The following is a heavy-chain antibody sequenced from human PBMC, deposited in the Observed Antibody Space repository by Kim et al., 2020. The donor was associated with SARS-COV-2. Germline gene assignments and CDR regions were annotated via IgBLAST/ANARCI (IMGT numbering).Heavy chain of an antibody. CDR3: ARGPGVAATTTTIAYYFDY. CDR1: GGSFSGYY. V-gene: IGHV4-34*01. J-gene: IGHJ4*02. Sequence: SETLSLTCAVYGGSFSGYYWSWIRQPPGKGLEWIGEINHSGSTNYNPSLKSRVTISVDTSKNQFSLTLSSVTAADTAVYYCARGPGVAATTTTIAYYFDYWGEGSLVTVSS. CDR2: INHSGST. D-gene: IGHD2-15*01.